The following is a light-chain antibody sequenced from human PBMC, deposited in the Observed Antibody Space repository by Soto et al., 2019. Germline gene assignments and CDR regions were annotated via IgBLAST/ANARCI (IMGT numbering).Light chain of an antibody. CDR2: DVS. V-gene: IGLV2-14*03. J-gene: IGLJ3*02. CDR1: SSDVGGYDY. CDR3: SSYSSSSTLVV. Sequence: QSALTQPASVSGSPGQSITISCTGTSSDVGGYDYVSWYQHLPGKAPKLMICDVSNRPSGVSNRFSGSKSGNTASLTISGLQAEDEADYYCSSYSSSSTLVVFGGGTKVTVL.